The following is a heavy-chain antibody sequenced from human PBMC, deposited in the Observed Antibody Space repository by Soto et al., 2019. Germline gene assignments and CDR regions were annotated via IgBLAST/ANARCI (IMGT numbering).Heavy chain of an antibody. D-gene: IGHD3-22*01. J-gene: IGHJ4*02. V-gene: IGHV4-4*02. CDR3: ARDRRSYYSDGSGLDF. CDR2: IYHTGTA. Sequence: SETLSLTCTVSGDSISSSNWWTWVRQPPGKGLEWIGEIYHTGTAYYSPSLKSRVTISVDTSKNQFSLKLTSATAADTAVYYCARDRRSYYSDGSGLDFWGQGTLVTVSS. CDR1: GDSISSSNW.